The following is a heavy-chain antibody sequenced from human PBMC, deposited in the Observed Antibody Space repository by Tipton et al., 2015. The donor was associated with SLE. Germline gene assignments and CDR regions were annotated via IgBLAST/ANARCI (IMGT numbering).Heavy chain of an antibody. CDR3: ARPDYYGSGSNAFDI. D-gene: IGHD3-10*01. J-gene: IGHJ3*02. Sequence: TLSLTCAVYGGSFSAYYWSWIRQPPGKGLEWIGEMNHRGSTNYNPPLKSRVTISVDTSKNQFSLKLSSVTAADTAVYYCARPDYYGSGSNAFDIWGQGTMVTVSS. V-gene: IGHV4-34*01. CDR2: MNHRGST. CDR1: GGSFSAYY.